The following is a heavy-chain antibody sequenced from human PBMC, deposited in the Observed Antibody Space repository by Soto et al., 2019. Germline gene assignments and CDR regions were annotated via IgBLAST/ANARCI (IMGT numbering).Heavy chain of an antibody. CDR2: IWYDGSNK. CDR1: KFTFSSYG. Sequence: PGGSLRLSCAASKFTFSSYGMHWVRQAPGKGLEWVALIWYDGSNKYYADSVKGRFTISRDNSKNTLYLQMNSLRAEDTAVYYCARGGAKIGRFDYWGQGPLVTVPS. D-gene: IGHD1-1*01. V-gene: IGHV3-33*01. J-gene: IGHJ4*02. CDR3: ARGGAKIGRFDY.